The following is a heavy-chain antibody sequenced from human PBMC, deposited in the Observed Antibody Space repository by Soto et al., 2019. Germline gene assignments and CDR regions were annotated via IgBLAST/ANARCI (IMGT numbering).Heavy chain of an antibody. CDR1: GFTFSDYA. J-gene: IGHJ4*02. D-gene: IGHD6-6*01. Sequence: GWSLRLSCAASGFTFSDYAMHWVRQAPGKGLEWVAVISYEGSVKYYADSVRGRFTISRDSSTNTLYLQMNSLRDEDTGVYFCARVSSTAARPGAFDYWGQGTLVTVSS. CDR3: ARVSSTAARPGAFDY. CDR2: ISYEGSVK. V-gene: IGHV3-30-3*01.